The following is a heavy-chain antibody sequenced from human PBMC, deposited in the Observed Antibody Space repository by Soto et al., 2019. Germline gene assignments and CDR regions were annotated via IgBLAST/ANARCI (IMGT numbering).Heavy chain of an antibody. V-gene: IGHV3-73*01. CDR1: GFSFSGSA. CDR3: TRQPYDAFDI. J-gene: IGHJ3*02. CDR2: IRSRANSYAT. Sequence: GGSLRLSCAASGFSFSGSAIHWVRQASGKGLEWVGRIRSRANSYATAYAASVKGRFTISRDDSKNTAYLQMNSLKTEDTAVYYCTRQPYDAFDIWGQGTMVTVSS.